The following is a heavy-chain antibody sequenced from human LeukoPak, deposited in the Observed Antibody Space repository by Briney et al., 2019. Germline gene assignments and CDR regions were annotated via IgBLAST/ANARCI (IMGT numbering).Heavy chain of an antibody. CDR3: AHALYYFDY. Sequence: SGPTLVKPTQTLTLTCTFSGFSLTTSGVGVGWIRQPPGKALEWLALIYWDDGKRYSPSLKSRLTITKDTSKNQVVLTMTNMDPLDTATYYCAHALYYFDYWGQGTLVTVSS. V-gene: IGHV2-5*02. J-gene: IGHJ4*02. CDR1: GFSLTTSGVG. CDR2: IYWDDGK.